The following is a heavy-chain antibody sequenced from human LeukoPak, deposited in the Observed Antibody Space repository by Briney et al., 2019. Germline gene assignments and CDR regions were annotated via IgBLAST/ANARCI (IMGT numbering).Heavy chain of an antibody. CDR1: GDSVSSNSAA. CDR3: ARAIRPYSGYDY. J-gene: IGHJ4*02. V-gene: IGHV6-1*01. Sequence: SQTLSLTCAISGDSVSSNSAAWNWIRQSPSRGLEWLGRTYYRSKWYDDYAVSVRSRITINPDTTKNQFSLQLKSVTPEDTAVYYCARAIRPYSGYDYWGQGTPVTVSS. D-gene: IGHD5-12*01. CDR2: TYYRSKWYD.